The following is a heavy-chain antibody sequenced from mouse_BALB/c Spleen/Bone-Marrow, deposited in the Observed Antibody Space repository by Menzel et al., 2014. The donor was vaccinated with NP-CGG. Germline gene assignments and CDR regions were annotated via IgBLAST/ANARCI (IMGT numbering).Heavy chain of an antibody. Sequence: VHVKQSGPSVVKPSQTLSLTCSVTGDSITSGFWNWIRKFPGNKLESMGYISYSGTTYYNPSLKSRISFTRDTSKNXFYALFFSVYSGDTPTYFCTRWDFDTQYAIDYWGQGPSVTVSS. V-gene: IGHV3-8*02. CDR2: ISYSGTT. J-gene: IGHJ4*01. D-gene: IGHD3-3*01. CDR3: TRWDFDTQYAIDY. CDR1: GDSITSGF.